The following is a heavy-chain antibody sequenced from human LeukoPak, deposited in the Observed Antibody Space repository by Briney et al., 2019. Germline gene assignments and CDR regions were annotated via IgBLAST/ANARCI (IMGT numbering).Heavy chain of an antibody. CDR1: GYTFTGYY. CDR3: ARDRGYCSSTSCQTDY. Sequence: GASVKVSCKASGYTFTGYYMHWVRQAPGQGLEWMGWINPNSGGTNYAQKFQGRVTMTRDTSISTAYMELSRLRSDDTAVYYCARDRGYCSSTSCQTDYWGQGTLVTVSS. J-gene: IGHJ4*02. CDR2: INPNSGGT. D-gene: IGHD2-2*01. V-gene: IGHV1-2*02.